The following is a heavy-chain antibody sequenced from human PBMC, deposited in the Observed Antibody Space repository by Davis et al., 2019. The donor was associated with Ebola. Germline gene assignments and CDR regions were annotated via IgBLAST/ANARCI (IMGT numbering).Heavy chain of an antibody. J-gene: IGHJ5*02. CDR3: ARYSSGWYRGRGWFDP. CDR2: IIPILGIA. V-gene: IGHV1-69*04. D-gene: IGHD6-19*01. CDR1: GGTFSSYA. Sequence: SVKVSCKASGGTFSSYAISWVRQAPGQGLEWMGRIIPILGIANYAQKFQGRVTITADKSTSTAYMELSSLRSDDTAVYYCARYSSGWYRGRGWFDPWGQGTLVTVSS.